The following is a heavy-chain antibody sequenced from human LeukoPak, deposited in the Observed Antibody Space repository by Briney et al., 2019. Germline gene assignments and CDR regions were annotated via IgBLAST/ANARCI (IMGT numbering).Heavy chain of an antibody. D-gene: IGHD3-22*01. CDR3: ARVGRDSYYDSSGYYYDY. J-gene: IGHJ4*02. CDR1: GFTFSSYG. CDR2: ISSSSSYI. Sequence: GGSLRLSCAASGFTFSSYGMHWVRQAPGKGLEWVSSISSSSSYIYYADSVKGRFTISRDNAKNSLYLQMNSLRAEDTAVYYCARVGRDSYYDSSGYYYDYWGQGTLVTVSS. V-gene: IGHV3-21*01.